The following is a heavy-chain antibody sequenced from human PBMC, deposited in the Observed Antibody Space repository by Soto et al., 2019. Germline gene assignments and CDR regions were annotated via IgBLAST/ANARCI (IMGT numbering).Heavy chain of an antibody. CDR3: ARGPITQTSFIDH. V-gene: IGHV3-30-3*01. J-gene: IGHJ4*02. D-gene: IGHD1-20*01. CDR2: ISYDGGNQ. CDR1: GFTFSSYP. Sequence: GGSLRLSCEASGFTFSSYPIHFFRHSPCKGLEWVTVISYDGGNQYYADSVKGRFTISRDNSKDTLYLQMHSLRSDDTAVYFCARGPITQTSFIDHWGQGTLVTVSS.